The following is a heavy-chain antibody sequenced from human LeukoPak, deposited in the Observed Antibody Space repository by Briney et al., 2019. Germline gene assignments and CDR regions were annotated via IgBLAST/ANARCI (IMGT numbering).Heavy chain of an antibody. CDR2: IKSKTDGGTT. J-gene: IGHJ4*02. CDR1: GFTFSNAW. D-gene: IGHD2-15*01. Sequence: GGSLRLSCAASGFTFSNAWMSWVRRAPGKGLEWVGRIKSKTDGGTTDYAAPVKGRFTISRDDSKNTLYLQMNSLKTEDTAVYYCTLVGCSDGSCYAGHYWGQGTLVTVSS. V-gene: IGHV3-15*01. CDR3: TLVGCSDGSCYAGHY.